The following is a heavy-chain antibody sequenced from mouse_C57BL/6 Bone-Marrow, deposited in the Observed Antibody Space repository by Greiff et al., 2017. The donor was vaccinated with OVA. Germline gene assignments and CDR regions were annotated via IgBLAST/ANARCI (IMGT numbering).Heavy chain of an antibody. CDR3: TAFITTVVAPFAD. CDR2: IDPENGDT. J-gene: IGHJ3*01. V-gene: IGHV14-4*01. D-gene: IGHD1-1*01. Sequence: EVQLQESGAELVRPGASVKLSCTASGFNIQDDYMHWVKQRPEQGLEWIGWIDPENGDTEYASKFQGKATITADTSSNTAYLQLSSLTSEDTAVYYCTAFITTVVAPFADWGQGTLVTVSA. CDR1: GFNIQDDY.